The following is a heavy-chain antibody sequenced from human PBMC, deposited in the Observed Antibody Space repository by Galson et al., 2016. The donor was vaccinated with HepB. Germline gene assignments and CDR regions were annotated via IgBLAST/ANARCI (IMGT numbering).Heavy chain of an antibody. CDR1: GFTFSDAW. CDR2: ILCKAHGGTT. D-gene: IGHD4-11*01. Sequence: SLRLPCAASGFTFSDAWMMWVRQAPGKGLEWVGRILCKAHGGTTHYAAPVKGRFTISRDDSENTLYLQMNSLKIEDTAIYYCTISDFSDYWGQGTLVTVSS. V-gene: IGHV3-15*01. J-gene: IGHJ4*02. CDR3: TISDFSDY.